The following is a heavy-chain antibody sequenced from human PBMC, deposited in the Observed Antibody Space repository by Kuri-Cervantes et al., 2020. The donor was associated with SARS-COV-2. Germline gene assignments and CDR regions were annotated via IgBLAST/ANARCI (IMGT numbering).Heavy chain of an antibody. CDR2: IYTSGST. CDR1: GGSISSYY. J-gene: IGHJ5*01. V-gene: IGHV4-4*07. D-gene: IGHD6-13*01. Sequence: SETLSLTCTVSGGSISSYYWSWIRQPAGKGLEWIGRIYTSGSTNYNPSLKSRVTMSVDTSKNQFSLKLSSVTAADTAVYYCARDRGAAAGGVRGFDPWGQGTLVTVSS. CDR3: ARDRGAAAGGVRGFDP.